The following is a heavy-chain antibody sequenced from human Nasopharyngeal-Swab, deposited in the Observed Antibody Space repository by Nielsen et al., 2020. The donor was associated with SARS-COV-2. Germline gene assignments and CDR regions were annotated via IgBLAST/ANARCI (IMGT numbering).Heavy chain of an antibody. CDR3: ARGAEVA. CDR1: GFSLSDHY. V-gene: IGHV3-30*03. CDR2: ISYDGSNK. Sequence: GGSLRLSCVASGFSLSDHYMDWVRQPPGKGLEWVAVISYDGSNKYYADSVKGRFTISRDNSKNTLYLQMNSLRAEDTAVYYCARGAEVAWGQGTLVTVSS. D-gene: IGHD1-14*01. J-gene: IGHJ5*02.